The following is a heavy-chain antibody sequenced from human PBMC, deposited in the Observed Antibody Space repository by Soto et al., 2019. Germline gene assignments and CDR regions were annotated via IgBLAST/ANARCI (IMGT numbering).Heavy chain of an antibody. V-gene: IGHV3-30*18. J-gene: IGHJ6*02. CDR1: GFTFSSYG. D-gene: IGHD6-13*01. Sequence: LSLTCAASGFTFSSYGMHWVRQAPGKGLEWVAVISYDGSNKYYADSVKGRFTISRDNSKNTLYLQMNSLRAEDTAVYYCAKDLGIAAAGTLFYYYYGMDVWGQGTTVTVSS. CDR3: AKDLGIAAAGTLFYYYYGMDV. CDR2: ISYDGSNK.